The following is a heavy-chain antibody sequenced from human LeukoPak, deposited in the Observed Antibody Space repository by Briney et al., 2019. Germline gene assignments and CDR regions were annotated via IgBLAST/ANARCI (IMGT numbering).Heavy chain of an antibody. CDR2: ISSSSSYI. CDR1: GFTFSSYS. V-gene: IGHV3-21*01. Sequence: PGGSLRLSCAASGFTFSSYSMKWLRQAPGKGLEWVSSISSSSSYIYYADSVKGRFTISRDNAKNSLYLQMNSLRAEDTAVYYCAREGPPIVAVGLDYWGQGTLVTVSS. J-gene: IGHJ4*02. CDR3: AREGPPIVAVGLDY. D-gene: IGHD5-12*01.